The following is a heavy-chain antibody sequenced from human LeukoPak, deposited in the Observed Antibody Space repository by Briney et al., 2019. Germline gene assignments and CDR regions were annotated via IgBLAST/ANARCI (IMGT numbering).Heavy chain of an antibody. CDR3: VKGLVQTTMSYSVDY. Sequence: GGSLRLSCAASGFTFTNYAMHWVRQTPGRGLEWVALISSDGSKNIYADPVKGRFTVSRDNSKNTLYLQMNSLRAEDTAVYYCVKGLVQTTMSYSVDYWGQGALVTVSS. V-gene: IGHV3-30*18. J-gene: IGHJ4*02. D-gene: IGHD1-1*01. CDR1: GFTFTNYA. CDR2: ISSDGSKN.